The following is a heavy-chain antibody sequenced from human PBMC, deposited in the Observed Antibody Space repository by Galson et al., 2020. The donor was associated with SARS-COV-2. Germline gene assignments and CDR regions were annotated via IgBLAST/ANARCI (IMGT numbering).Heavy chain of an antibody. CDR3: ARHGRGELLFPFDY. CDR2: TYDSGST. CDR1: GGSISSSIYF. D-gene: IGHD1-26*01. Sequence: SETLSLTCTVSGGSISSSIYFWGWIRQPPGKGLQWIGTTYDSGSTYYDPSHKSRLTISVDTSKNQFSLKLSSVTAADTAVYYCARHGRGELLFPFDYWGQGILVTVSS. V-gene: IGHV4-39*01. J-gene: IGHJ4*02.